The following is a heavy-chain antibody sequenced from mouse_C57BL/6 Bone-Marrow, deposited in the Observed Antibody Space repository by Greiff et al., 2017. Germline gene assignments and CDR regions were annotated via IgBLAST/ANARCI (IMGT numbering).Heavy chain of an antibody. CDR1: GFTFRNYW. CDR3: AGRGSYDPSED. D-gene: IGHD2-3*01. J-gene: IGHJ3*01. V-gene: IGHV6-3*01. Sequence: EVQLQQSGGGLVQPGGSMKLSCVASGFTFRNYWMNWVRQSPAQGLEWVAQIRLKSDNYATHYAVSVKGRFTISRDDSKSSVYLQMNNLRAEYTGISYCAGRGSYDPSEDWGQGTLVTVSA. CDR2: IRLKSDNYAT.